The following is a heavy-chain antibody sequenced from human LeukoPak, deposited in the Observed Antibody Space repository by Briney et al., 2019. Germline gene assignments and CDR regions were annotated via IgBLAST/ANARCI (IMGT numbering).Heavy chain of an antibody. CDR2: ITGGSDST. CDR1: GFTFSSYV. V-gene: IGHV3-23*01. CDR3: AKDLGRYRNNFFDY. J-gene: IGHJ4*02. D-gene: IGHD1-26*01. Sequence: PGGSLRLSCSASGFTFSSYVMSWVRQAPGKGLEWVSAITGGSDSTYYADSVKGRFTISRDDSKNTLYLQMNSLRADDTAVYYCAKDLGRYRNNFFDYWGQGNLVTVSS.